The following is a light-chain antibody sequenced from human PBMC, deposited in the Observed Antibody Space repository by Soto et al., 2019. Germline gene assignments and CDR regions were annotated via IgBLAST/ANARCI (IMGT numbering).Light chain of an antibody. CDR1: TGAVATGHY. V-gene: IGLV7-46*01. Sequence: QAVVTQEPSLTVSPGGTVTLTCGSSTGAVATGHYAYWFHQKPGQAPRPLIYDTYNRFSWTPARFSGSLLGGKAALTLSGAQPEDEADYDCLLYSGGYVFGPGTKVTVL. CDR3: LLYSGGYV. J-gene: IGLJ1*01. CDR2: DTY.